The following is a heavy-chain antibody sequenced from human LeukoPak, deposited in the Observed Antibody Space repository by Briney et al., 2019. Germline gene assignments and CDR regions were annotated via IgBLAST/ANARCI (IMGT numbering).Heavy chain of an antibody. J-gene: IGHJ4*02. V-gene: IGHV4-34*01. D-gene: IGHD6-6*01. CDR2: INHSGST. Sequence: SETLSLTCAVYGGSFSGYYWSWIRQPPGKGLEWIGEINHSGSTNYNPSLKGRVTISVDTSKNQFSLKLSSVTAADTAVYYCARPYSSSRGHWGQGTLVTVSS. CDR1: GGSFSGYY. CDR3: ARPYSSSRGH.